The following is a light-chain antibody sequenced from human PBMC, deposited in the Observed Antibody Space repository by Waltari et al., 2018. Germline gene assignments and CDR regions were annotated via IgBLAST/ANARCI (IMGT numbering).Light chain of an antibody. Sequence: EIVLTQSPDTLSLSPGEKATLSCRASQSVDNYLGWYQQKPGQAPRLIISDASTRATGIPARFGGSGSGTDFTLTISSLEPEDFALYYCQQRHSWPLTFGGGTKVEVK. V-gene: IGKV3-11*01. J-gene: IGKJ4*01. CDR1: QSVDNY. CDR3: QQRHSWPLT. CDR2: DAS.